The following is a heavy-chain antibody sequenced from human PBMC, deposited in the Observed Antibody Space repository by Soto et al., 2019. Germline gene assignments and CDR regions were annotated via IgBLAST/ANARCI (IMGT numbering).Heavy chain of an antibody. Sequence: QVHLVQSGVEVKNPGASVKVSCQASGYTFFTYAISWVRQVPGQGLEWMGWISTYSGDTKYAQKFKGRVTMTTDTSTTTAYQEPRTLWSDVTSLYYCASYHGPTTSWNWFDPWGLGILVTVS. V-gene: IGHV1-18*01. CDR1: GYTFFTYA. CDR3: ASYHGPTTSWNWFDP. CDR2: ISTYSGDT. D-gene: IGHD1-1*01. J-gene: IGHJ5*02.